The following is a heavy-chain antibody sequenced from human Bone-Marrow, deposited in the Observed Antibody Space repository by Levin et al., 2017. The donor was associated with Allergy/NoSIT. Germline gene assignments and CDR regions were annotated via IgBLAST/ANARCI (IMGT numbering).Heavy chain of an antibody. CDR1: GYTLTELS. J-gene: IGHJ3*02. CDR3: ATRFGVVTNDAFDI. V-gene: IGHV1-24*01. CDR2: FDPEDGET. Sequence: ASVKVSCKVSGYTLTELSMHWVRQAPGKGLEWMGGFDPEDGETIYAQKFQGRVTMTEDTSTDTAYMELSSLRSEDTAVYYCATRFGVVTNDAFDIWGQGTMVTVSS. D-gene: IGHD3-3*01.